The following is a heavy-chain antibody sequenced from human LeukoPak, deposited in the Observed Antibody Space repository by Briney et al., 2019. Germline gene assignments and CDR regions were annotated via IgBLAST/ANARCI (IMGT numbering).Heavy chain of an antibody. CDR1: GFTFHDHA. D-gene: IGHD2-2*01. V-gene: IGHV3-9*03. Sequence: PGGSLRLSCAAPGFTFHDHAMHWVRQAPGKGLEWVSGLSRNGGTIAYADSVKGRFTISRDNAKKSLYLQMNNVRVEDMAMYYCAKDITPGCSSTSCGLVFDPSGQGTLVTVSS. J-gene: IGHJ5*02. CDR2: LSRNGGTI. CDR3: AKDITPGCSSTSCGLVFDP.